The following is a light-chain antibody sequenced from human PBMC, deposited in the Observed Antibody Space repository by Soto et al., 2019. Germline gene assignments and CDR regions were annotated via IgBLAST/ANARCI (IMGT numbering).Light chain of an antibody. CDR2: QVS. J-gene: IGKJ2*01. CDR3: MQGSLWPHA. V-gene: IGKV2-30*01. Sequence: DVVLTQSPLSLAVTLGQPASISCRSSQRLVYRDGNTYLNWFQQRPGQSPRRLINQVSNGDSGVPDRFSGSGSATHFTLKISRVEAEDVGVYYSMQGSLWPHAFGQGTKLEIK. CDR1: QRLVYRDGNTY.